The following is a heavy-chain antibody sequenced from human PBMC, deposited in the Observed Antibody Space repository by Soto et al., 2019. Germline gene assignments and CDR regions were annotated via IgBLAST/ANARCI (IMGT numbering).Heavy chain of an antibody. CDR2: ISYDGSNK. Sequence: GGSLRLSCAASGFTFSSYAMHWVRQAPGKGLEWVAVISYDGSNKYYADSVKGRFTISRDNSKNTLYLQMNSLRAEDTAVYYCARGGIAVAGFDYWGQGTLVTVSS. J-gene: IGHJ4*02. V-gene: IGHV3-30-3*01. D-gene: IGHD6-19*01. CDR3: ARGGIAVAGFDY. CDR1: GFTFSSYA.